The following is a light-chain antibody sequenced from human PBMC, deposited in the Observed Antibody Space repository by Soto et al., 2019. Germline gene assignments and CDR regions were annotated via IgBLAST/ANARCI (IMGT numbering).Light chain of an antibody. CDR3: QQLSSYPST. CDR2: DAS. CDR1: QDSTKY. J-gene: IGKJ4*01. Sequence: IQLTQSPSSLSASVGDRVTITCRASQDSTKYLAWYQQKPGKAPNLLIYDASTLHSGVPSRFSGSGSGTDFTLTVSGLQPEDFETYYCQQLSSYPSTLGGGTKVDIK. V-gene: IGKV1-9*01.